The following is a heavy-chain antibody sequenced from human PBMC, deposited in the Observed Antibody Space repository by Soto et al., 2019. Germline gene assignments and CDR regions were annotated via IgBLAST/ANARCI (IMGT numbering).Heavy chain of an antibody. CDR3: ARACGSCSGGICTHSYFSGMDA. CDR1: GFTFSRFW. Sequence: EVQLVESGGGLVQPGGSLRASCAAAGFTFSRFWMHWVRQAPGMGLVWVSRVNGDGSSTDYADSVKGRFTISRDNAKNALYLQMDSLRAEATAVYYCARACGSCSGGICTHSYFSGMDAWGQGTTVTVSS. CDR2: VNGDGSST. V-gene: IGHV3-74*01. J-gene: IGHJ6*02. D-gene: IGHD2-15*01.